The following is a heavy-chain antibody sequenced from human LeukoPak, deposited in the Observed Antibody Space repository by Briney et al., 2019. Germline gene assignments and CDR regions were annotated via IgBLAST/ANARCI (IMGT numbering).Heavy chain of an antibody. J-gene: IGHJ3*02. CDR2: ISYDGSNK. Sequence: PGRSLRLSCAASGFTFSSYAMHWVRQAPGKGLEWVAVISYDGSNKYYADSVKGRFTISRDSSKNTLYLQMNSLRAEDTAVYYCARAMETVFDAFDIWGQGTMVTVSS. D-gene: IGHD3-3*01. CDR1: GFTFSSYA. V-gene: IGHV3-30*04. CDR3: ARAMETVFDAFDI.